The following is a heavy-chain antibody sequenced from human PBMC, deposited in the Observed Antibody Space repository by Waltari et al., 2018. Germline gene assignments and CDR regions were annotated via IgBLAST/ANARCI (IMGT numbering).Heavy chain of an antibody. CDR3: AREGPNWGEANFDY. Sequence: QVQLQQWGAGLLKPSETLPLTCAVYGGSFSGYYWSWIRQPPGKGLEWIGEINHSVSTNYNPSLKSRVTISVDTSKNQFSLKLSSVTAADTAVYYCAREGPNWGEANFDYWGQGTLVTVSS. J-gene: IGHJ4*02. CDR1: GGSFSGYY. CDR2: INHSVST. D-gene: IGHD7-27*01. V-gene: IGHV4-34*01.